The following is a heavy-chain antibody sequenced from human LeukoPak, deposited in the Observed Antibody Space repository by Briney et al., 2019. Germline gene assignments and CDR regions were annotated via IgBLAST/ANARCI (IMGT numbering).Heavy chain of an antibody. Sequence: GGSLRLSCAASGFPFSSYAMAWVRQAPGKGLEWVSTIHGGTYYADSVRGRFTIARDNSKNTLYLQRTSLRADDTALYYCGKGYSSGWYAFDSWGQGTLVTVSS. D-gene: IGHD6-19*01. CDR1: GFPFSSYA. V-gene: IGHV3-23*01. CDR2: IHGGT. J-gene: IGHJ4*02. CDR3: GKGYSSGWYAFDS.